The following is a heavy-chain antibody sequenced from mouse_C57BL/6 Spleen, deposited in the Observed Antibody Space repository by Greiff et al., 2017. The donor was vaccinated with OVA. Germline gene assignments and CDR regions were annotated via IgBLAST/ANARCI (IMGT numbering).Heavy chain of an antibody. CDR1: GYTFTDYY. J-gene: IGHJ3*01. CDR3: ARGSYGSSSWFAY. CDR2: INPNNGGT. V-gene: IGHV1-26*01. Sequence: VQLQQSGPELVKPGASVKISCKASGYTFTDYYMNWVKQSHGKSLEWIGDINPNNGGTSYNQKFKGKATLTVDKSSSTAYMELRSLTSEDSAVYYCARGSYGSSSWFAYWGQGTLVTVSA. D-gene: IGHD1-1*01.